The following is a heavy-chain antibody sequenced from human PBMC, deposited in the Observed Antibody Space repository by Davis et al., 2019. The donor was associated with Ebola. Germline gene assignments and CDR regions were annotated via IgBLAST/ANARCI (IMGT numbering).Heavy chain of an antibody. D-gene: IGHD6-13*01. CDR2: IYSGGST. Sequence: GESLKISCAASGFTVSSNYMSWVRQAPGKGLEWVSVIYSGGSTYYADSVKGRFTISRDNAKNSLYLQMNSLRAEDTAVYYCARDRTAAAGHYWGQGTLVTVSS. V-gene: IGHV3-53*01. CDR3: ARDRTAAAGHY. CDR1: GFTVSSNY. J-gene: IGHJ4*02.